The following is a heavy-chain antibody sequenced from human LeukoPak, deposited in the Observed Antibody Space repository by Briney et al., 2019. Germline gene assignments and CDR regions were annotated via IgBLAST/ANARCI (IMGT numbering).Heavy chain of an antibody. CDR3: ATGIAVAGTRDY. J-gene: IGHJ4*02. Sequence: VASVKVSCKASGGTFSSYAISWVRQAPGQGLEWMGRIIPIFGIANYAQKLQGRVTMTTDTSTSTAYMELRSLRSDDTAVYYCATGIAVAGTRDYWGQGTLVTVSS. CDR2: IIPIFGIA. D-gene: IGHD6-19*01. CDR1: GGTFSSYA. V-gene: IGHV1-69*04.